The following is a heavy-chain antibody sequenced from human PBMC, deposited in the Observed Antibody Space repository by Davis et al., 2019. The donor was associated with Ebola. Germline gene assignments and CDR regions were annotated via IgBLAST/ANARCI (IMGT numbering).Heavy chain of an antibody. CDR2: IYSSGST. CDR3: ARVEDSGYST. J-gene: IGHJ5*02. Sequence: SETLSLTCAVSGGSISSSNWWSWVRQPPGKGLEWIGYIYSSGSTKYNPSLKSRVTISGDTSKHQLSLKLSSVTAADTAVYYCARVEDSGYSTWGQGTLVIVSS. D-gene: IGHD3-22*01. CDR1: GGSISSSNW. V-gene: IGHV4-4*02.